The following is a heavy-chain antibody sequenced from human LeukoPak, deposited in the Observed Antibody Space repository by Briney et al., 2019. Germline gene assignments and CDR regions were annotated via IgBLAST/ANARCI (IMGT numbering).Heavy chain of an antibody. CDR1: GGSISSYY. Sequence: SETLSLTCTVSGGSISSYYWSWIRQPPGKGLEWIGYIYYSGSTNYSPSLKSRVTISVDTSKNQFSLKLSSVTAADTAVYYCARGERGYSYGPSAYYFDYWGQGTLVTVSS. CDR2: IYYSGST. J-gene: IGHJ4*02. D-gene: IGHD5-18*01. V-gene: IGHV4-59*01. CDR3: ARGERGYSYGPSAYYFDY.